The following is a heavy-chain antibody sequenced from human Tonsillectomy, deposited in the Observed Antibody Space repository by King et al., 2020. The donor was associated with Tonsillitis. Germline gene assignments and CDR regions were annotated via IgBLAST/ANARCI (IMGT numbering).Heavy chain of an antibody. J-gene: IGHJ4*02. CDR1: RFTFSTHG. CDR3: ARDDSSGYFDF. Sequence: VQLVESGGGVVQPGGSLRLSCEASRFTFSTHGMHWVRQAPGKGLEWVAFIRYDASNEYYADSVEGRFTISRDNSKNRLYLQMNSLRSEDTAVYYCARDDSSGYFDFWGQGTLVTVSS. CDR2: IRYDASNE. D-gene: IGHD3-22*01. V-gene: IGHV3-30*02.